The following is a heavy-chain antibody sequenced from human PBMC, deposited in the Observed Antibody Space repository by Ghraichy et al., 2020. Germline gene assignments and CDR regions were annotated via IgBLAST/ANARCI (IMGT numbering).Heavy chain of an antibody. CDR3: AKEGTDAAMVNYFDY. D-gene: IGHD5-18*01. Sequence: GGSLRLSCAASGFTFDDYTMHWVRQAPGKGLEWVSLISWDGGSTYYADSVKGRFTISRDNSKNSLYLQMNSLRTEDTALYYCAKEGTDAAMVNYFDYWGQGTLVTVSS. CDR1: GFTFDDYT. V-gene: IGHV3-43*01. J-gene: IGHJ4*02. CDR2: ISWDGGST.